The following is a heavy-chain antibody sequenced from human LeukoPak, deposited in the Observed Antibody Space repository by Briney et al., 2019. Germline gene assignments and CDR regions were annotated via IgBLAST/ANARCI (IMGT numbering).Heavy chain of an antibody. V-gene: IGHV3-73*01. CDR3: TRGLDGPWFDT. J-gene: IGHJ5*02. CDR1: GFTFSGSA. CDR2: IRSKTNSYAT. Sequence: GGSLRLSCAASGFTFSGSAMHWVRQATGKGLEWVGRIRSKTNSYATAYAASVEGRFTISRDDSKNTAYLQMNSLKTEDTAVYYCTRGLDGPWFDTWAQGTLVTVPS. D-gene: IGHD5-24*01.